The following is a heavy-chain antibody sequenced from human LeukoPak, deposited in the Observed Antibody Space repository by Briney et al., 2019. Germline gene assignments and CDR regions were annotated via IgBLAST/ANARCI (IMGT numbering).Heavy chain of an antibody. Sequence: GGSLRLSCAASGFTFSSYAMHWVRQAPGKGLEWVAVISYDGSNKYYADSVKGRFTISRDNSKNTLYLRMNSLRAEDTAVYYCARGRPKRSYGDYGRDFDYWGQGTLATVSS. J-gene: IGHJ4*02. D-gene: IGHD4-17*01. CDR1: GFTFSSYA. CDR2: ISYDGSNK. CDR3: ARGRPKRSYGDYGRDFDY. V-gene: IGHV3-30-3*01.